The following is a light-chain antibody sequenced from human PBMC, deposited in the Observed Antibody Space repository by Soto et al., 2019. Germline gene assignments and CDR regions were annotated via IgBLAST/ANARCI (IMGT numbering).Light chain of an antibody. CDR2: GAS. V-gene: IGKV3-20*01. CDR3: QQYGSSGT. CDR1: QSVSHNY. Sequence: EIVLTQSPGTLSLSPGERATLSCRASQSVSHNYLAWYQQKPGQAPRLLIYGASNRATGIPDRFSGSGSGTDFPLTISTLEPDDFAVYYCQQYGSSGTFGQWAKVDTK. J-gene: IGKJ1*01.